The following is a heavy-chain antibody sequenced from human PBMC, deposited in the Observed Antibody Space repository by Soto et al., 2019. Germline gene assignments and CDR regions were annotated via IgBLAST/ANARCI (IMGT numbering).Heavy chain of an antibody. J-gene: IGHJ5*02. CDR1: GGTFSSYA. D-gene: IGHD3-3*01. Sequence: GASVKVSCKASGGTFSSYAISWVRQAPGQGLEWMGGIIPIFGTANYAQKFQGRVTITADESTSTAYMELSSLRSEDTAVYYCASSFLLPITIFGVVKGPNWFDPWGQGTLVTVSS. V-gene: IGHV1-69*13. CDR3: ASSFLLPITIFGVVKGPNWFDP. CDR2: IIPIFGTA.